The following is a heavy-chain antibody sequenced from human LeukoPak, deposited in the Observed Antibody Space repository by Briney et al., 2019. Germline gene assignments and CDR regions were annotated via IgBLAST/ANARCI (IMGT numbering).Heavy chain of an antibody. CDR3: ATTFSDCSGGSCYYNWFDP. CDR2: FDPEDGET. V-gene: IGHV1-24*01. J-gene: IGHJ5*02. Sequence: GASVKVSCKVSGYTLTELSMHWVRQARGKGLEWMGGFDPEDGETIYAQKFQGRVTMTEDTSTDTAYMELSSLRSEDTAVYYCATTFSDCSGGSCYYNWFDPWGQGTLVTVSS. CDR1: GYTLTELS. D-gene: IGHD2-15*01.